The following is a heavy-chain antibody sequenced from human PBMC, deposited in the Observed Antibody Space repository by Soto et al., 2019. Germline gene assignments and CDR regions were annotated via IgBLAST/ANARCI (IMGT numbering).Heavy chain of an antibody. J-gene: IGHJ4*02. CDR3: SRIIGYCSSTSCYYPDY. D-gene: IGHD2-2*01. Sequence: SETLSLTCTVSGGSISSGGYYWSWIRQHPGKGLEWIGYIYYSGSTYYNTSIKSRVTISVDTSKNQFSLKLSSVTAADTAVFYCSRIIGYCSSTSCYYPDYWGQGTLVTVSS. CDR1: GGSISSGGYY. V-gene: IGHV4-31*03. CDR2: IYYSGST.